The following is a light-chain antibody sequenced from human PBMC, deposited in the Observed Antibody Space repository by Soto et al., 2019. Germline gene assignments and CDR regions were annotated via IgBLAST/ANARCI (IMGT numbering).Light chain of an antibody. Sequence: QSALTQPPSASGSPGQSVTISCTGTSSDVGGFNYVSWYQQHPGKAPKLMIYEVSERPSGVRDRFSGSKSGNTASLTVSGLQAEDEADYYCSSYAGSNNLIFGGGTKLTVL. CDR3: SSYAGSNNLI. CDR2: EVS. CDR1: SSDVGGFNY. J-gene: IGLJ2*01. V-gene: IGLV2-8*01.